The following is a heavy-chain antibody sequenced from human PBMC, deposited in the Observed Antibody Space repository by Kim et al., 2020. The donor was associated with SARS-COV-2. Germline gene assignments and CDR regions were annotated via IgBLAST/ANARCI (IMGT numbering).Heavy chain of an antibody. CDR3: AKDWGDIVVVVVATPNDYYYYGMVM. Sequence: GGSLRLSCAASGFTFSSYAMSWVRQAPGKGLEWVSAISGSGGSTYYADSVKGRFTISRDNSKNTLYLQMNSLRAEDTAVYYCAKDWGDIVVVVVATPNDYYYYGMVMWGQGTTVTVSS. J-gene: IGHJ6*02. CDR2: ISGSGGST. CDR1: GFTFSSYA. V-gene: IGHV3-23*01. D-gene: IGHD2-15*01.